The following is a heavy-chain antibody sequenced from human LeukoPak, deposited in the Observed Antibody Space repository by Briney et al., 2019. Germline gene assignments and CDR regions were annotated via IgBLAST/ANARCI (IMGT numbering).Heavy chain of an antibody. CDR1: GDSVSSNSAA. V-gene: IGHV6-1*01. Sequence: SQTLSLTCAISGDSVSSNSAAWNWIRQSPSRGLEWLGRTYYRSKWYNDYAVSVKSRITINPDTSKNQFSLQLNSVTPEDTAVYYCARGVSPYSSSWYRGGYYYMDVWGKGTTVTVSS. J-gene: IGHJ6*03. CDR2: TYYRSKWYN. D-gene: IGHD6-13*01. CDR3: ARGVSPYSSSWYRGGYYYMDV.